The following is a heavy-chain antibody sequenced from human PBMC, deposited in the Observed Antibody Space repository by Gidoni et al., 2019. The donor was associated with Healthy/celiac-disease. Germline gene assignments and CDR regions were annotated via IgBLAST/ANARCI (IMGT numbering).Heavy chain of an antibody. V-gene: IGHV3-33*01. D-gene: IGHD2-21*02. J-gene: IGHJ3*02. CDR1: GFTFSSYG. CDR2: IWYDGSNK. Sequence: GFTFSSYGMHWVRQAPGKGLEWVAVIWYDGSNKYYADSVKGRFTISRDNSKNTLYLQMNSLRAEDTAVYYCARENYCGGDCYYDAFDIWGQGTMVTVSS. CDR3: ARENYCGGDCYYDAFDI.